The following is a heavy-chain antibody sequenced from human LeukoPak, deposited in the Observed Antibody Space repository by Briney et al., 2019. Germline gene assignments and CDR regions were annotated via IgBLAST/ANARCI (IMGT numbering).Heavy chain of an antibody. Sequence: PGGCLRLSCAASGFTFSSYTMNWVRQAPGKGLEWVSSISSSSSYIYYADSVKGRFTISRDNAKNSLYLQMNSLRAEDMAVYYCARDPGRDGYNWADAFDIWGQGTMVTVSS. J-gene: IGHJ3*02. CDR3: ARDPGRDGYNWADAFDI. CDR1: GFTFSSYT. V-gene: IGHV3-21*01. D-gene: IGHD5-24*01. CDR2: ISSSSSYI.